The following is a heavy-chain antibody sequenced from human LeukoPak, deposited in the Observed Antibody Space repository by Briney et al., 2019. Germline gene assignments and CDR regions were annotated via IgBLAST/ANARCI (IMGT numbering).Heavy chain of an antibody. Sequence: GGSLRLSCAASGFTFSSYEMNWVRQAPGKGLEWVSYISSSGSTIYYADSVKGRFTISRDNAKNSLYLQMNSLRAEDTAIYYCGRGHWGLDYWGQGTLVTVSS. D-gene: IGHD7-27*01. CDR2: ISSSGSTI. CDR3: GRGHWGLDY. V-gene: IGHV3-48*03. J-gene: IGHJ4*02. CDR1: GFTFSSYE.